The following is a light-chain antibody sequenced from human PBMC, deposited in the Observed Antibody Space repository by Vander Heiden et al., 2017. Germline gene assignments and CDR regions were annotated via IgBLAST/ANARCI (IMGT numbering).Light chain of an antibody. Sequence: EIVMTQSPATLSVSPGERATLSCRASQSVSSNLAWYQQKPGQAPRLLSYGASTRATGIPARFSGSGSGTEFTLTISSLQSEDFAVYYCQQYNNRPAGLTFGGGTKVEIK. J-gene: IGKJ4*01. CDR3: QQYNNRPAGLT. CDR1: QSVSSN. V-gene: IGKV3-15*01. CDR2: GAS.